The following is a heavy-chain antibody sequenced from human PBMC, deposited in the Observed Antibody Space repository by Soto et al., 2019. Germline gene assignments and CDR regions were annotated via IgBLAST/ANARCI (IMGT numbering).Heavy chain of an antibody. Sequence: SETLSLTCTVSGGSISRGGYYWSWIRQHPGKGLEWIGCIYNSGRTYYNPSLNSRVTVSVDTSKNQFSLKVTSVTAADTAVYYCARLHGYCISSSCHGHYAMDVWGQGTTVTVSS. J-gene: IGHJ6*02. D-gene: IGHD2-2*01. CDR3: ARLHGYCISSSCHGHYAMDV. CDR2: IYNSGRT. V-gene: IGHV4-39*01. CDR1: GGSISRGGYY.